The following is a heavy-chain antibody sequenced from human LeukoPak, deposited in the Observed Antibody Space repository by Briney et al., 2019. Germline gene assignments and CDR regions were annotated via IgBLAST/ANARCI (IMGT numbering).Heavy chain of an antibody. CDR2: IWYDGNNK. J-gene: IGHJ6*02. Sequence: PGGSLRHSCAASGFTFSSYGMHWVRQAPGKGLEWVAVIWYDGNNKYYADFVKGRFTISRDNSKNTLYLQMNSLTAGDTAVYYCAKAVGATRGYYYSGMDVWGQGTTVTVSS. CDR1: GFTFSSYG. D-gene: IGHD1-26*01. V-gene: IGHV3-33*06. CDR3: AKAVGATRGYYYSGMDV.